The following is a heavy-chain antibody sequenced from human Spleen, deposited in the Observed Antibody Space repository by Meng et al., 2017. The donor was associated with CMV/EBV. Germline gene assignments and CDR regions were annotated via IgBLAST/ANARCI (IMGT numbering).Heavy chain of an antibody. CDR1: GFTFSKCG. V-gene: IGHV3-33*03. J-gene: IGHJ4*02. CDR2: IWYDGSEE. D-gene: IGHD3-10*01. Sequence: CTASGFTFSKCGMHWVRQAPGKGLEWVAVIWYDGSEEYYADNVKGRFTISRDNYRHMLYLQMNNLRAEDTAVYYCAKAPYSGGFDSWGQGTLVTVSS. CDR3: AKAPYSGGFDS.